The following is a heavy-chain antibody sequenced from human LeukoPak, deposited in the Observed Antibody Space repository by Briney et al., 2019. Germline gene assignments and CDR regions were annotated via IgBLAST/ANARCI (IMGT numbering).Heavy chain of an antibody. Sequence: ETLSLTCTVSGGSISSYYWSWVRQAPAKGLEWVANIKQDGSEKYYVDSVKGRFTISRDNAKNSLYLQMNSLRAEDTAVYYCARDVLSSGYSHYFDYWGQGTLVTVSS. CDR1: GGSISSYY. D-gene: IGHD3-22*01. J-gene: IGHJ4*02. CDR2: IKQDGSEK. CDR3: ARDVLSSGYSHYFDY. V-gene: IGHV3-7*01.